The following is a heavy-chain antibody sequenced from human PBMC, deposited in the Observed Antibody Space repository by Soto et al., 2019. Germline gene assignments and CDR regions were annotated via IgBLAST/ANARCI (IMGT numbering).Heavy chain of an antibody. CDR2: VYYSGST. CDR3: AREGISYYDSSGYNY. V-gene: IGHV4-59*01. J-gene: IGHJ4*02. D-gene: IGHD3-22*01. Sequence: PSETLSLTXTVSGGSISSYYWSWIGQPPGKGLEWIGFVYYSGSTNYNPSLKSRVTISVDTSKNQFSLKLSSVTAADTAVYYCAREGISYYDSSGYNYWGQGTLVTVSS. CDR1: GGSISSYY.